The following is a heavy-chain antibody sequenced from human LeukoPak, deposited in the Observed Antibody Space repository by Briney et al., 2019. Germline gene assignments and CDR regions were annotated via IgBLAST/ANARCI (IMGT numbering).Heavy chain of an antibody. Sequence: GRSLRLSCAASGFTFSSYAMHWVRQAPGKGLEWVVVISYDGSNKNYADSVKGRFTISRDNSKNTLYLQMNSLRAEDTALYYCARSSVYYHPYYYYYGMDVWGQGTTVTVSS. J-gene: IGHJ6*02. D-gene: IGHD3-22*01. CDR2: ISYDGSNK. CDR3: ARSSVYYHPYYYYYGMDV. V-gene: IGHV3-30-3*01. CDR1: GFTFSSYA.